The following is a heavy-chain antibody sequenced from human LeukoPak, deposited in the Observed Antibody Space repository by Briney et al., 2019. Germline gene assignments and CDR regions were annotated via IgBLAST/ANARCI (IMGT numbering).Heavy chain of an antibody. J-gene: IGHJ4*02. Sequence: GGSLRLSCAASGFTFSSYGMHWVRQAPGKGLEWVAVIWFDGSDKYYADSVKGRFTISRDNSKNALYLQINSLRAEDTAVYYCARDSRGPVDYWGQGTLVTVSS. V-gene: IGHV3-33*01. CDR3: ARDSRGPVDY. CDR2: IWFDGSDK. CDR1: GFTFSSYG.